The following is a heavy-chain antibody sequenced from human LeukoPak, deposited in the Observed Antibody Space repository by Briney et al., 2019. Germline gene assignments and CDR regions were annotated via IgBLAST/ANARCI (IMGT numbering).Heavy chain of an antibody. CDR2: INPSGTST. J-gene: IGHJ5*02. D-gene: IGHD4-23*01. Sequence: ASVKVSCKASGYMFTTSFMHWVRQAPGQGLEWMGVINPSGTSTDYAQKFQGRVTMTRDTSTNTVYMELSSLRSEDTAVYYCARFTVVRLRNWFDPWGQGTLVTVSS. CDR3: ARFTVVRLRNWFDP. V-gene: IGHV1-46*01. CDR1: GYMFTTSF.